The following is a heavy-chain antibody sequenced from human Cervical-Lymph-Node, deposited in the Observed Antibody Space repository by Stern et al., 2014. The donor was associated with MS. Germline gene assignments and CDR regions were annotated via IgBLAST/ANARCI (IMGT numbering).Heavy chain of an antibody. CDR3: AGEPSNYIMTPPHYYYYYVLDV. CDR1: GLTFNDYS. CDR2: ISRSSAYI. D-gene: IGHD4-11*01. Sequence: EVQLVESGGGLVKPGGSLRLSCAASGLTFNDYSMNWVRQTPRKGLEWVASISRSSAYIFYADSVKARFTIPRANANNSLYLQMDSLRVEDPAVYYCAGEPSNYIMTPPHYYYYYVLDVWGQGTTVTVSS. J-gene: IGHJ6*02. V-gene: IGHV3-21*01.